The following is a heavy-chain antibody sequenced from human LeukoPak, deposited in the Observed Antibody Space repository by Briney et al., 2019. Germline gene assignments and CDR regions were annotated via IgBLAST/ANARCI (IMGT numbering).Heavy chain of an antibody. D-gene: IGHD3-10*01. CDR1: GFTFNTYW. CDR2: IKQDGSEK. V-gene: IGHV3-7*01. CDR3: ARELPTGTDYFDY. Sequence: GGSLRLSCSASGFTFNTYWMGWIRQAPGKGLEWVANIKQDGSEKYYVDSVTGRFTISRDNAKNSLYLQMNSLRAEDTAVYYCARELPTGTDYFDYWGQGMLVTVSS. J-gene: IGHJ4*02.